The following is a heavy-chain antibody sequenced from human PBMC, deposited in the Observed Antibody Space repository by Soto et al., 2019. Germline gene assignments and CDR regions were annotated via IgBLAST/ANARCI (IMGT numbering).Heavy chain of an antibody. CDR2: INHSGST. J-gene: IGHJ4*02. CDR1: GFTFSSYN. V-gene: IGHV4-34*01. D-gene: IGHD2-8*02. CDR3: ARDKITGLFDY. Sequence: GSLRLXCAASGFTFSSYNMNWIRQPPGTGLEWIGEINHSGSTNYNPSLKSRVTISVDTSKNQFSLKLTSVTAADTAVYYCARDKITGLFDYWGQGTLVTVSS.